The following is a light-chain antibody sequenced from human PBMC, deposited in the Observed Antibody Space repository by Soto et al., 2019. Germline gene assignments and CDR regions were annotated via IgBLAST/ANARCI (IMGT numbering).Light chain of an antibody. J-gene: IGKJ2*01. CDR2: AAS. CDR1: QSISSY. Sequence: DTQMTQSPSSLSASVGDRVTITCRATQSISSYLNWYQQKPGKAPKLLIYAASSLQSGVPSRFSGSGSGTDFTLTITSLQPEDFATYYCQQSYSIPYTFGQGTKLEI. CDR3: QQSYSIPYT. V-gene: IGKV1-39*01.